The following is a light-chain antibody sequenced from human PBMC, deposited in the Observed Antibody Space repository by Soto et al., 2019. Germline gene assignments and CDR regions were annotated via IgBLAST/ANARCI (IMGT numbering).Light chain of an antibody. Sequence: EIVLTQSPATLSLSPGERATLSCRASQSISSYLAWYQQKPGQAPRLLIYDAYSRATGIPARFSGSGSGTDFTLTISSLETEDFAVYYCQQRSNWLTFGGGTKVEIK. CDR3: QQRSNWLT. CDR1: QSISSY. V-gene: IGKV3-11*01. CDR2: DAY. J-gene: IGKJ4*01.